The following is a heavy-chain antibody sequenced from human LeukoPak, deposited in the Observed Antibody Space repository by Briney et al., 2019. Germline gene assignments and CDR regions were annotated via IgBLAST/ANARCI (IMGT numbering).Heavy chain of an antibody. Sequence: SETLSLTCTVSGGSVSSSSYFWGWIRQPPGKALEWIGSFYYSGSTYYNPSLKSRLTISVDTSKNQLSLKLSSVTVADTAVYYCARVRTTVTTFKNYYYGMDVWGQGTTVTVSS. CDR2: FYYSGST. D-gene: IGHD4-17*01. CDR1: GGSVSSSSYF. J-gene: IGHJ6*02. V-gene: IGHV4-39*07. CDR3: ARVRTTVTTFKNYYYGMDV.